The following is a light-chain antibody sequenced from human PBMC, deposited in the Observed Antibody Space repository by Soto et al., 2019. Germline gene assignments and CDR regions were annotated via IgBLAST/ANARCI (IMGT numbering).Light chain of an antibody. J-gene: IGKJ2*01. V-gene: IGKV3-20*01. CDR2: GSS. Sequence: EVVLTQYPGTLSLSPGLRATLSCRASQTVSNNYLACYQHKPGQSPKLLIFGSSDRATGIPDRFSGSGSGTDFTLTISRLEPEDFAVYYCQQYGSSPPYTFGQGTKLEIK. CDR3: QQYGSSPPYT. CDR1: QTVSNNY.